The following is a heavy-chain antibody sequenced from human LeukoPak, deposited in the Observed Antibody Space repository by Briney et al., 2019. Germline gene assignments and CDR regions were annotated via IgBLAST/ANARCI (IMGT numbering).Heavy chain of an antibody. Sequence: KPGGSLRLSCAASGFTFSSYSMNWVRQAPGKGLEWVSSIISSSSYIYYADSVKGRFTISRDNAKNSLYLQMHRLRAEDTAVYYCARERQLERLAFGKEGSAFDYWGQGTLVTVSS. D-gene: IGHD1-1*01. J-gene: IGHJ4*02. CDR2: IISSSSYI. V-gene: IGHV3-21*01. CDR3: ARERQLERLAFGKEGSAFDY. CDR1: GFTFSSYS.